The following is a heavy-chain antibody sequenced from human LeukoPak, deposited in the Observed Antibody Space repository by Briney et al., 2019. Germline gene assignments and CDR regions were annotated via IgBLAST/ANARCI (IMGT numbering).Heavy chain of an antibody. CDR2: IYYSGST. V-gene: IGHV4-31*03. J-gene: IGHJ4*02. D-gene: IGHD6-13*01. Sequence: PSETLSLTCTVSGGSISSGGYYWSWIRQHPGKGLEWIEYIYYSGSTYYNPSLKSRVTISVDTSKNQFSLKLSSVTAADTAVYYCARASSSWYYFDYWGQGTLVTVSS. CDR3: ARASSSWYYFDY. CDR1: GGSISSGGYY.